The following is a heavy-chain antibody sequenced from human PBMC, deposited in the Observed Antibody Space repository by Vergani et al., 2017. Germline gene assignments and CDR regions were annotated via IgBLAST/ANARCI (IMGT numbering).Heavy chain of an antibody. D-gene: IGHD3-10*01. J-gene: IGHJ5*02. CDR2: IYSGDET. CDR1: GSTVSGNY. V-gene: IGHV3-66*02. CDR3: AGGNYYGSGTYVVP. Sequence: ELQLVESGGGLVQPGGSLRLSCAASGSTVSGNYMTWVRQAPGKGLQWVSHIYSGDETYYPDSVKGRITISSDTSKNTLHLQINNLRLEDTAVYYCAGGNYYGSGTYVVPYGQGTLVTVSA.